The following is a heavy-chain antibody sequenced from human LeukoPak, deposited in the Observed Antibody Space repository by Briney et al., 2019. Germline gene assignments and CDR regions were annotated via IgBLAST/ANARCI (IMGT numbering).Heavy chain of an antibody. Sequence: AGESLRLSCAASGFTFSTYAMSWVRQAPGKGLEWVSAISGSGISTYYADSVKGRFTISRDNSKNKLYLQMSSLRPEDTALYYCAKNMDRITMVRGVTTSPNWFDPWGQGTLVTVSS. CDR2: ISGSGIST. D-gene: IGHD3-10*01. V-gene: IGHV3-23*01. CDR1: GFTFSTYA. CDR3: AKNMDRITMVRGVTTSPNWFDP. J-gene: IGHJ5*02.